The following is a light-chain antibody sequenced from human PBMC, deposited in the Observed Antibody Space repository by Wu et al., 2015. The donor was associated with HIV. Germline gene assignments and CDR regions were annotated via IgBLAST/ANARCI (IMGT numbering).Light chain of an antibody. J-gene: IGKJ2*01. CDR2: DAS. CDR1: QSVSSY. Sequence: EIVLTQSPGTLSLSPGERATLSCRASQSVSSYLAWYQQKPGQAPRLLIYDASNRATGIPVRFSGSGSGTDFTLTISSLEPEDFAVYYCQQRSNWPYTFGQGTKAGDQT. CDR3: QQRSNWPYT. V-gene: IGKV3-11*01.